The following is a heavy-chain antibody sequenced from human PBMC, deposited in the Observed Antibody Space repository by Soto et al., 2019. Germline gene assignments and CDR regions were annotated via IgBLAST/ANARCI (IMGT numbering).Heavy chain of an antibody. CDR2: ISSSSSYI. D-gene: IGHD3-10*01. J-gene: IGHJ6*03. V-gene: IGHV3-21*01. CDR1: RFTFSGSA. CDR3: ARDVSSGRHYYYYMDV. Sequence: PGGSLRLSCAASRFTFSGSAMHWVRQASGKGLEWVSSISSSSSYIYYADSVKGRFTISRDNAKNSLYLQMNSLRAEDTAVYYCARDVSSGRHYYYYMDVWGKGTTVTVSS.